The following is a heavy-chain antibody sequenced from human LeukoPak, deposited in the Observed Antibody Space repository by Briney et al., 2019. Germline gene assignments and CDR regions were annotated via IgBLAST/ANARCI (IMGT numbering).Heavy chain of an antibody. J-gene: IGHJ4*02. CDR1: SASISSSDYY. CDR2: LYYSGSS. V-gene: IGHV4-39*01. CDR3: ARLRVFRDGYRNTPAREFDF. Sequence: PSETLSLTCTVSSASISSSDYYWGWIRQPPGKGLEWIGGLYYSGSSYYHPSLKNRVTISVDTSKNQFSLNLSSVTAADTAIYYCARLRVFRDGYRNTPAREFDFWGRGTPVTVSS. D-gene: IGHD5-24*01.